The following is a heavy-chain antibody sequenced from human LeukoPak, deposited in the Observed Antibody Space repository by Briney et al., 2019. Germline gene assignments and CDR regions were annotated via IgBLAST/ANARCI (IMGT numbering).Heavy chain of an antibody. CDR2: IRSKANSYAT. D-gene: IGHD2-21*02. CDR3: TRELAYCGGDCYFAVFDY. V-gene: IGHV3-73*01. CDR1: GFTFSGSA. Sequence: GGSLRLSCAASGFTFSGSAMHWVRQASGKGLEWVGRIRSKANSYATAYAASVKGRFTISRDDSKNTAYLQMNSLKTEDTAVYYCTRELAYCGGDCYFAVFDYWGQGTLVTVSS. J-gene: IGHJ4*02.